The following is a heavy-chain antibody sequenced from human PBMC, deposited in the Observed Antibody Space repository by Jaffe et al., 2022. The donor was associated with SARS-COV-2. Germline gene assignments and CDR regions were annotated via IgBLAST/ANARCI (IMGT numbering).Heavy chain of an antibody. J-gene: IGHJ6*03. D-gene: IGHD3-10*01. Sequence: QVQLQESGPGLVKPSDTLSLMCSVSGGSISTYFWTWIRQPPGKGLEWIGYIYYDGSTDSNPSLRNRLTMSLDTSKNQFSLKLNSVTAADTAVYYCARGYASGGRFFYYYMDVWGKGTTVTVSS. CDR1: GGSISTYF. V-gene: IGHV4-59*07. CDR3: ARGYASGGRFFYYYMDV. CDR2: IYYDGST.